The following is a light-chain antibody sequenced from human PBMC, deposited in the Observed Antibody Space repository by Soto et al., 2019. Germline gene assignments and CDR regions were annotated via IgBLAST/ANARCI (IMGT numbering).Light chain of an antibody. CDR1: QSVSSTY. V-gene: IGKV3-20*01. Sequence: EIVLTQSPGTLSLSPGERATLSCRASQSVSSTYLAWYQQKPGQAPRLLIYGASSRATGIPDRFSGSGSGTDFTLTISRLEPVDFAVYFCQHYGSSPQWTFGQGTKVEIK. J-gene: IGKJ1*01. CDR2: GAS. CDR3: QHYGSSPQWT.